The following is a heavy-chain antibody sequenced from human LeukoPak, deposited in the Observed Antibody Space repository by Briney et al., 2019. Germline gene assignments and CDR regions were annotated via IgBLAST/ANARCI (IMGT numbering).Heavy chain of an antibody. CDR3: ARWNYYDSSGYSWIDY. V-gene: IGHV4-34*01. D-gene: IGHD3-22*01. Sequence: PSETLSLTCTVSGGSMSPYHWGWIRQPPGKGLEWIGEINHSGSTNYNPSLKSRVTISVDTSKNQFSLKLSSVTAADTAVYYCARWNYYDSSGYSWIDYWGQGTLVTVSS. CDR1: GGSMSPYH. J-gene: IGHJ4*02. CDR2: INHSGST.